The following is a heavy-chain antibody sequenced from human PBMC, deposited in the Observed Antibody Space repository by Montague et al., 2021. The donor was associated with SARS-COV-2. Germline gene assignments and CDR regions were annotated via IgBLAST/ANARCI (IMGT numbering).Heavy chain of an antibody. CDR3: ARLLRSCSNGVCRTYYYYAMDV. CDR1: GGSISGYY. V-gene: IGHV4-59*01. CDR2: IYYSGST. Sequence: SETLSLTCTVSGGSISGYYWSWIRQSPGKGLEWIGYIYYSGSTKYNPFLESRVPVSVDRSKNQVSLKLSSVTPADTAVYYCARLLRSCSNGVCRTYYYYAMDVWGQGTTVTVSS. J-gene: IGHJ6*02. D-gene: IGHD2-8*01.